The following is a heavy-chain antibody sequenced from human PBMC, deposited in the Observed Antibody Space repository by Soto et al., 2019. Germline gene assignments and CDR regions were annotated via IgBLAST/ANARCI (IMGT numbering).Heavy chain of an antibody. V-gene: IGHV5-10-1*01. J-gene: IGHJ5*02. D-gene: IGHD4-17*01. Sequence: PGESLKISCKGSGYNFTHDWINWVRQRPGKGLEWVGRIDASDSYARHRPSLQGHVTLSVDNSISTAYLQWNSLKASDTAMYYCARLGRTSVTTFDPWGQGTLVTVSS. CDR3: ARLGRTSVTTFDP. CDR1: GYNFTHDW. CDR2: IDASDSYA.